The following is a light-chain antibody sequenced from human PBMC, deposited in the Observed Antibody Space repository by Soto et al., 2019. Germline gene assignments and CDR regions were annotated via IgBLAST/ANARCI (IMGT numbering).Light chain of an antibody. V-gene: IGLV2-14*02. CDR3: SSYTSSSTLVV. CDR2: EGS. CDR1: SSDVGSYNL. J-gene: IGLJ2*01. Sequence: QSVLTQPASVSGSPGQSITISCTGTSSDVGSYNLVSWYQQHPGKAPKLMIYEGSKRPSGVSNRFSGSKSGNTASLTISGLQAEGEADYYCSSYTSSSTLVVFGGGTKVTVL.